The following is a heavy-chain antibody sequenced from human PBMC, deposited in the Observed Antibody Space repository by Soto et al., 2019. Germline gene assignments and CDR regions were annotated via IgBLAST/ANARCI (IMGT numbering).Heavy chain of an antibody. CDR2: IKEDGSEK. CDR1: GFTLSYYW. CDR3: ARDCSGGSCQY. V-gene: IGHV3-7*01. J-gene: IGHJ4*02. D-gene: IGHD2-15*01. Sequence: GGSLRLSCAASGFTLSYYWMSWVRQAPGKGLEWVANIKEDGSEKYYVDSVKGRFTISRDNAQNSVFLQMNSLRVEDTAIYYCARDCSGGSCQYSGQGTLVTVSS.